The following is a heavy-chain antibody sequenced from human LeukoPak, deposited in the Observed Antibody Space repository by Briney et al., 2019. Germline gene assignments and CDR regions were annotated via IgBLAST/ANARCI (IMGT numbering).Heavy chain of an antibody. CDR1: GDSITSGAFY. CDR3: ARRDYAARFDP. V-gene: IGHV4-39*01. D-gene: IGHD4/OR15-4a*01. Sequence: PSETQSLTCNVSGDSITSGAFYWAWIRQSPGKGLEWIGNVYYSGSTQYNPSLRGRVSISMDKTKNQFSLNLNSVSVTDTAIYYCARRDYAARFDPWGQGTLVTVSS. J-gene: IGHJ5*02. CDR2: VYYSGST.